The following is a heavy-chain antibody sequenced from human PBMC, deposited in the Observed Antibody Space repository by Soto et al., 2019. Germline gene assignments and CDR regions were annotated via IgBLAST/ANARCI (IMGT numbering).Heavy chain of an antibody. CDR1: GSPITTSY. J-gene: IGHJ5*02. CDR3: ARDLKEYCSDGKCNWFDP. D-gene: IGHD2-15*01. Sequence: PSDLLSPTYTTSGSPITTSYWSWIRQPPGPGLERIGYISYSGSTDYNPSLKSRVTISFDASKNQISLQVRSATAADAAVYYCARDLKEYCSDGKCNWFDPWGQGTLVTVSS. V-gene: IGHV4-59*01. CDR2: ISYSGST.